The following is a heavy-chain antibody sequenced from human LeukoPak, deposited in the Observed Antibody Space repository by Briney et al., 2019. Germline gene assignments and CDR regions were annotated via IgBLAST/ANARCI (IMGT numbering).Heavy chain of an antibody. J-gene: IGHJ4*02. V-gene: IGHV1-69*05. Sequence: SVKVSCKPSGGTFSSYAISWVRPAPGQGLEWMGGIIPIFGTANYAQKFQGRVTITTDESTSTAYMELSSLRSDDTAVYYCARGRRILGGDTNAGDFFDYWGQGTLVTVSS. CDR3: ARGRRILGGDTNAGDFFDY. D-gene: IGHD1-26*01. CDR1: GGTFSSYA. CDR2: IIPIFGTA.